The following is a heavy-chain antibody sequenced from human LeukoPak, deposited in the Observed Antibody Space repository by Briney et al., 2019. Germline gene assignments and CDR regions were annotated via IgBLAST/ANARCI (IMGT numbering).Heavy chain of an antibody. CDR1: GGSISSGNYY. CDR2: VYNYGNT. CDR3: ARLLIYTPCFDY. J-gene: IGHJ4*02. D-gene: IGHD3-16*01. V-gene: IGHV4-61*02. Sequence: PSETLSLTCTVSGGSISSGNYYWSWIRQPAGKGLEWIGRVYNYGNTNYNPSLKSRVTISIDTSRNQFSLKLSSVTAADTAVYYCARLLIYTPCFDYWSQGTLVTVSS.